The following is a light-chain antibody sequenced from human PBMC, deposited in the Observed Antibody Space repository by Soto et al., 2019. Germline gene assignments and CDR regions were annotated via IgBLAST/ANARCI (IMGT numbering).Light chain of an antibody. CDR2: DAS. J-gene: IGKJ2*01. Sequence: EIVLTQSPATLSLSPGERATLSCRASQSVGTYLAWYQHNPGQAPRLLIYDASNRATGIPARFSGSGSGTDFTLTISSPEPEDFAVYYCQQRYNWPNTFDKGTKLEIK. CDR1: QSVGTY. CDR3: QQRYNWPNT. V-gene: IGKV3-11*01.